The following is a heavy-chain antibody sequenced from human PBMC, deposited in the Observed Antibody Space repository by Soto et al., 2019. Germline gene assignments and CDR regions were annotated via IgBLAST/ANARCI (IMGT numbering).Heavy chain of an antibody. CDR1: GGSVSSGSYY. D-gene: IGHD4-17*01. Sequence: QVQLQESGPGLVKPSETLSLTCTVSGGSVSSGSYYWSWIRQPPGKGLEWIGYIDYSGSTNYNPSLKSRVTIPVDTSKNQFSLKLSPVTAADTAVYYCARSGVTTVTTQIAYWGQGTLVTVSS. CDR3: ARSGVTTVTTQIAY. J-gene: IGHJ4*02. V-gene: IGHV4-61*01. CDR2: IDYSGST.